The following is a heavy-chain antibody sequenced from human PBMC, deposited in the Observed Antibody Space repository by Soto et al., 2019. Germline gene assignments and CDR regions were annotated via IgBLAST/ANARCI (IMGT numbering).Heavy chain of an antibody. Sequence: QVQLVESGGGVVQPGRSLRLSCAASGFTFSSYGMHWVRQAPGKGLEWVAVIWYDGSNKYYADSVKGRFTISRDNSKNTLYLQMNSLRAEDTAVYYCARGGRLARTNYYFDHWGQGTLVTVSS. J-gene: IGHJ4*02. CDR2: IWYDGSNK. CDR1: GFTFSSYG. V-gene: IGHV3-33*01. CDR3: ARGGRLARTNYYFDH. D-gene: IGHD6-19*01.